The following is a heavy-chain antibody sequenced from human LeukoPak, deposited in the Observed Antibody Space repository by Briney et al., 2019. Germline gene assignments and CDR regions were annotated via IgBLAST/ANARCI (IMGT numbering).Heavy chain of an antibody. V-gene: IGHV3-73*01. CDR1: ADTFSGSA. J-gene: IGHJ4*02. D-gene: IGHD1-26*01. CDR3: TARESSGTLLIDY. CDR2: IRSKANSYET. Sequence: GSLRLSCAASADTFSGSAIHWVRQASGRGLEWVGRIRSKANSYETAYAESAKGRFTISRDESGSTAYLQMNSLKIEDTAVYYCTARESSGTLLIDYWGQGTLVSVSS.